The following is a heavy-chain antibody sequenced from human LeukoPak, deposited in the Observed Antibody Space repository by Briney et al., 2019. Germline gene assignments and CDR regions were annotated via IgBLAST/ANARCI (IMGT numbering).Heavy chain of an antibody. J-gene: IGHJ5*02. V-gene: IGHV7-4-1*02. CDR2: INTNTGNP. Sequence: ASVKVSCKASGYTFTSYGINWVRQAPGQGLEWMGWINTNTGNPTYAQGFTGRFVFSLDTSVSTAYLQISSLKAEDTAVYYCAKYNSGWYRWFDPWGQGTLVIVSS. CDR1: GYTFTSYG. D-gene: IGHD6-19*01. CDR3: AKYNSGWYRWFDP.